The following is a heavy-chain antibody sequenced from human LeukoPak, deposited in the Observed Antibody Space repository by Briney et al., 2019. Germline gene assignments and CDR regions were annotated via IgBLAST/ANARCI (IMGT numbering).Heavy chain of an antibody. CDR3: AKGITGTILDY. D-gene: IGHD1-7*01. V-gene: IGHV3-7*01. CDR1: GFTFSIYW. J-gene: IGHJ4*02. CDR2: IKQDGSEK. Sequence: GGSLRLSCAASGFTFSIYWMSWVRQAPGKGLEWVANIKQDGSEKYYVDSVKGRFTISRDNAKNSLYLQMNSLRAEDTAVYYCAKGITGTILDYWGQGTLVTASS.